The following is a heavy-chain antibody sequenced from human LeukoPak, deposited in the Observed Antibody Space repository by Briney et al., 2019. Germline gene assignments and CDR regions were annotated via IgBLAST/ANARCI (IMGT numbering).Heavy chain of an antibody. D-gene: IGHD3-22*01. CDR2: ISGSGGST. Sequence: GGTLRLSCAASGFTFSSYAMSWVRQAPGKGLEWVSAISGSGGSTYYADSVKGRFTISRDNSKNTLYLQMNSLRAEDTAVYYCAVDLYDSSGYYYGRFDYWGQGTLVTVSS. CDR1: GFTFSSYA. J-gene: IGHJ4*02. V-gene: IGHV3-23*01. CDR3: AVDLYDSSGYYYGRFDY.